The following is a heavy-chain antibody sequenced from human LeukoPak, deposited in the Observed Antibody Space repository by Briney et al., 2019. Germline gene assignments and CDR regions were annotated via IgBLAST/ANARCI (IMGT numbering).Heavy chain of an antibody. CDR1: GGSFSSYY. V-gene: IGHV3-11*01. CDR3: ARDRHGYSYSGGTGIDY. D-gene: IGHD5-18*01. Sequence: LSLTCAVYGGSFSSYYWSWIRQPPGKGLEWVSYISSSGTTIYYADSLKGRFTISRDNAKNSLYLQMNSLRAEDTAVYYCARDRHGYSYSGGTGIDYWGQGTLVTVSS. CDR2: ISSSGTTI. J-gene: IGHJ4*02.